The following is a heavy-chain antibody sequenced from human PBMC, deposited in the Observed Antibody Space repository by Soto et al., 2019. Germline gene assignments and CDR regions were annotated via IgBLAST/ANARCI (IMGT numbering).Heavy chain of an antibody. J-gene: IGHJ4*02. CDR1: GYTFTSYD. CDR2: MNPNSGNT. CDR3: ARDGPGVGFGGVIVMGY. Sequence: ASVKVSCKASGYTFTSYDINWVRQATGQGLEWMGWMNPNSGNTGYAQKFQGRVTMTRNTSISTAYMELGSLRSEDTAVYYCARDGPGVGFGGVIVMGYWGQGTLVTVSS. D-gene: IGHD3-16*02. V-gene: IGHV1-8*01.